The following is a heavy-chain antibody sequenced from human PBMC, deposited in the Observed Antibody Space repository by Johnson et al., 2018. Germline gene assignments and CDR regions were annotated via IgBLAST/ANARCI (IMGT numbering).Heavy chain of an antibody. V-gene: IGHV1-58*01. CDR3: AAVSPDKIGFYNGKH. CDR2: IVLGSGNT. D-gene: IGHD3-22*01. CDR1: GFTFTNSA. Sequence: QLVQSGPAVKKPGTSVKVSCKASGFTFTNSAVQWVRQARGQGLEWIGWIVLGSGNTNYAQKLQERGTITRDMSKRTAYMELSSLRSEDTAVYYCAAVSPDKIGFYNGKHWGQGTLVTVSS. J-gene: IGHJ1*01.